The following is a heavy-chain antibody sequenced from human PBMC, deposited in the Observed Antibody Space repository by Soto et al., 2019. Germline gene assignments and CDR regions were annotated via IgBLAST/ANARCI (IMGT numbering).Heavy chain of an antibody. CDR3: ASGHYDYGWGSYPRY. Sequence: QVQLQESGPGLVKPSETLSLTCTVSGGSVSSGSYYWSWIRQPPGKGLEWIGYIYYSGSTNYNPSRNSRADISADTSENHFALELSSVTAADTAVYYCASGHYDYGWGSYPRYWGQGTLVTVSS. CDR2: IYYSGST. V-gene: IGHV4-61*03. D-gene: IGHD3-16*01. J-gene: IGHJ4*02. CDR1: GGSVSSGSYY.